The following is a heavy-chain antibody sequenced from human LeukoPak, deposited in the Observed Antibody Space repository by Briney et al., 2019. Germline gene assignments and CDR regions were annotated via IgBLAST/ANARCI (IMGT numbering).Heavy chain of an antibody. J-gene: IGHJ4*01. Sequence: GGSLRLSCAASGLTFYDYGMSWGRQAPGKGLDWVSGINWNGGSTGYADSVKGRFTISRDNAKNSLYLQMNSLRAEDTALYYCATGTRKAAATDFDYGGQGTLVTVSA. CDR2: INWNGGST. CDR3: ATGTRKAAATDFDY. CDR1: GLTFYDYG. V-gene: IGHV3-20*04. D-gene: IGHD6-13*01.